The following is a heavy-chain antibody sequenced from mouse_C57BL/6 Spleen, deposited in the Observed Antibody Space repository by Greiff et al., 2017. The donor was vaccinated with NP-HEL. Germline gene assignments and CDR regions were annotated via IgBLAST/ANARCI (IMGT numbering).Heavy chain of an antibody. CDR1: GYTFTSYG. V-gene: IGHV1-81*01. CDR2: IYPRSGNT. D-gene: IGHD1-1*01. J-gene: IGHJ1*03. CDR3: ARSPYYYGSSWYFDV. Sequence: VKLMESGAELARPGASVKLSCKASGYTFTSYGISWVKQRTGQGLEWIGEIYPRSGNTYYNEKFKGKATLTADKSSSTAYMELRSLTSEDSAVYFCARSPYYYGSSWYFDVWGTGTTVTVSS.